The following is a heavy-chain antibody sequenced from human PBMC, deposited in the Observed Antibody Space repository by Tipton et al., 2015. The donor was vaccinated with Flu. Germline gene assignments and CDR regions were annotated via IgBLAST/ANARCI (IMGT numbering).Heavy chain of an antibody. Sequence: TLSLTCTVSGASISSGSYYWSWIRQPAERGLEWVGRIYTSGTTDYNSSLESRVTVSADTSKNQFSLKLTSVTAADTAVYYCVRFGAVGSFETNWGQGTLVTVSS. CDR1: GASISSGSYY. J-gene: IGHJ1*01. CDR3: VRFGAVGSFETN. CDR2: IYTSGTT. D-gene: IGHD3-10*01. V-gene: IGHV4-61*02.